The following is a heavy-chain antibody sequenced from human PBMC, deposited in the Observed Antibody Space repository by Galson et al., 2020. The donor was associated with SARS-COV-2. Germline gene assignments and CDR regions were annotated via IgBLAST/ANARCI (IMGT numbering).Heavy chain of an antibody. V-gene: IGHV3-48*03. CDR2: ISQNGATI. CDR3: ARENAGRFLHFDY. CDR1: GFTFSSYE. J-gene: IGHJ4*02. D-gene: IGHD3-3*01. Sequence: GGSLRLSCVVSGFTFSSYEMAWVRQAPGKGLEWVSHISQNGATIFYADSVKGRFTVSRDNAKNSLYLQMDSLSGEDMGLYYCARENAGRFLHFDYWGLGTLVTVSS.